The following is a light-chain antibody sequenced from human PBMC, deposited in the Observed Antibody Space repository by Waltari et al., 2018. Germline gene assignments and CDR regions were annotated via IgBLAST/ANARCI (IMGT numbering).Light chain of an antibody. V-gene: IGLV2-11*01. J-gene: IGLJ3*02. CDR2: DVT. CDR3: CSYADRFTVIL. CDR1: STAVGGYNY. Sequence: QSALTQPRSVSGSLGQSVTISCTGTSTAVGGYNYVSWYQQRPGEAPQLIIYDVTQRPSGVPDRFSGSKSGNAASLTISGLQGEDEADYYCCSYADRFTVILFGAGTKLTVL.